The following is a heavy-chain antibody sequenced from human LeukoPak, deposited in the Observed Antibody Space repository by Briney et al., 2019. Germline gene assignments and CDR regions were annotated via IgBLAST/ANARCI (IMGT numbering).Heavy chain of an antibody. J-gene: IGHJ4*01. Sequence: GGSLRLSCAASGFTFSDYYMNWIRQAPGKGLEWVSYISSGSRYTNYADSVNGRFTISRDNAKNSLYLQMNSLRAEDTAVYYCARGGSYSDSHFFDYWGHGNLVSVSS. CDR2: ISSGSRYT. CDR3: ARGGSYSDSHFFDY. CDR1: GFTFSDYY. V-gene: IGHV3-11*06. D-gene: IGHD1-26*01.